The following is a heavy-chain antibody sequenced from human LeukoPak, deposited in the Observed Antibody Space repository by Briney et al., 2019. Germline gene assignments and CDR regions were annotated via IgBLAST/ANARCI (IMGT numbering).Heavy chain of an antibody. CDR3: TTGTY. Sequence: PGGSLRLSCAASGFTFRNPWMSWVRQAPGKGLEWVGRIRSKTDGGTADYAAPVKDRIIISRDDSKNTLYLQMNSLKNEDTAVYYCTTGTYWGQGTLVTVSS. CDR2: IRSKTDGGTA. CDR1: GFTFRNPW. J-gene: IGHJ4*02. V-gene: IGHV3-15*01.